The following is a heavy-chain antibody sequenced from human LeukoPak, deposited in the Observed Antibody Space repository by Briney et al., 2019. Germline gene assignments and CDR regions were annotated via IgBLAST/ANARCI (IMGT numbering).Heavy chain of an antibody. V-gene: IGHV4-34*01. J-gene: IGHJ6*03. D-gene: IGHD6-19*01. Sequence: PSETLSLTCTVSGGSISSYYWSWIRQPPGKGLEWIGEINHSGSTNYNPSLKSRVTISVDTSKNQFSLKLSSVTAADTAVYYCARGMTYSSGWYLYYYYMDVWGKGTTVTVSS. CDR2: INHSGST. CDR1: GGSISSYY. CDR3: ARGMTYSSGWYLYYYYMDV.